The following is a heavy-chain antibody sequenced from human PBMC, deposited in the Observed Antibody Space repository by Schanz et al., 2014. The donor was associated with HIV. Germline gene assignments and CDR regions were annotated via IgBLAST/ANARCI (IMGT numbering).Heavy chain of an antibody. J-gene: IGHJ5*02. D-gene: IGHD5-12*01. CDR1: GFTFSRYG. Sequence: QVQLVQSGGGVVQPGRSLRLSCAASGFTFSRYGMHWVRQAPGKGLEWLAVISHYGSKKFYIDSVKGRFTISRDNSKNTLFLQMNSLRAEDTAVYYCAKVPEEGYFDPWGQGTLVTVSS. V-gene: IGHV3-30*18. CDR2: ISHYGSKK. CDR3: AKVPEEGYFDP.